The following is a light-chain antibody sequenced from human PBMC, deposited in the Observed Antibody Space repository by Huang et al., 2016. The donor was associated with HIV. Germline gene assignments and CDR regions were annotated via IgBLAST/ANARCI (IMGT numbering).Light chain of an antibody. J-gene: IGKJ4*01. CDR3: QQYNSSPLT. V-gene: IGKV1-5*01. Sequence: DIQLTQSPSTLSASVGDRVTITCRASQSINTWLAWYQQKPGQAPELLIYDASSLESGVPSRFSGSGSGTEFTLTISSLQPDNFATYYCQQYNSSPLTFGGGTKVEI. CDR2: DAS. CDR1: QSINTW.